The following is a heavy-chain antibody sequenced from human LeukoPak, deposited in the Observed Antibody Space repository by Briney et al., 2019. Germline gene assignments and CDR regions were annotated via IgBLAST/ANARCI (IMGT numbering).Heavy chain of an antibody. Sequence: PSETLSLTCTVSGGSISSYYWSWIRQPAGKGLEWIGRIYTSGSTNYNPSLKSRVTMSVDTSKNQFSLKLSSVTAADTAVYYCARDLPIAAPGPNFDYWGQGTLVTVSS. CDR1: GGSISSYY. J-gene: IGHJ4*02. D-gene: IGHD6-13*01. V-gene: IGHV4-4*07. CDR2: IYTSGST. CDR3: ARDLPIAAPGPNFDY.